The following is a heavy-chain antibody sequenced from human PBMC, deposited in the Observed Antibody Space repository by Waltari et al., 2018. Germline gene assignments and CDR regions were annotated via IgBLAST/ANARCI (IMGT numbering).Heavy chain of an antibody. Sequence: QVQLVQSGAEVKKPGASMKVSCKASGYNFTDYYLHWVRQAPGQGLEWIGWVNSKSGGTNYAQRFQGRVTMTRDTSISTAYMELSGLRSDDTAVYYCARQGTTNYWGQGTLVTVSP. J-gene: IGHJ4*02. V-gene: IGHV1-2*02. CDR1: GYNFTDYY. D-gene: IGHD1-26*01. CDR2: VNSKSGGT. CDR3: ARQGTTNY.